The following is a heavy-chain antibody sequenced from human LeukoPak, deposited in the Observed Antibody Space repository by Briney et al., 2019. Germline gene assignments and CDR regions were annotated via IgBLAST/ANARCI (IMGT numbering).Heavy chain of an antibody. D-gene: IGHD5-24*01. CDR1: GGSISSGGYY. J-gene: IGHJ4*02. V-gene: IGHV4-31*03. Sequence: SETLSLTCTVSGGSISSGGYYWSWIRQHPGKGLEWIGYIYYSGSTYYNPSLKSRVTISVDTSKSQFSLKLSSVTAADTAVYYCARTRRDGYKYFDYWGQGTLVTVSS. CDR3: ARTRRDGYKYFDY. CDR2: IYYSGST.